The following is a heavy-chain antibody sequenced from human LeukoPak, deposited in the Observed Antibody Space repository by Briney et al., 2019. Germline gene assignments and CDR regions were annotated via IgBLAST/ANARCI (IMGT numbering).Heavy chain of an antibody. J-gene: IGHJ3*02. CDR3: GRAGSGYYNDAFDI. CDR2: IYHSGST. V-gene: IGHV4-30-2*01. CDR1: GGSISSGGYS. D-gene: IGHD3-22*01. Sequence: SQTLSLTCAVSGGSISSGGYSWSWIRQPPGKGLEWIGYIYHSGSTYYNPSLKSRVTISVDRSKNQFSLKLSSVTAADTAVYYWGRAGSGYYNDAFDIWGQGTMVTVSS.